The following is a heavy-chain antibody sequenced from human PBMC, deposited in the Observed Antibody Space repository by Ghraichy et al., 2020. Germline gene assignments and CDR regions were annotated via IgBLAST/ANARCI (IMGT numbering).Heavy chain of an antibody. CDR2: INHSGST. Sequence: SETLSLTCAVYGGSFSGYYWSWIRQPPGKGLEWIGEINHSGSTNYNPSLKSRVTISVDTSKNQFSLKLSSVTAADTAVYYCARGGLRYFDWLSNHGAFDIWGQGTMVTVSS. CDR3: ARGGLRYFDWLSNHGAFDI. V-gene: IGHV4-34*01. CDR1: GGSFSGYY. D-gene: IGHD3-9*01. J-gene: IGHJ3*02.